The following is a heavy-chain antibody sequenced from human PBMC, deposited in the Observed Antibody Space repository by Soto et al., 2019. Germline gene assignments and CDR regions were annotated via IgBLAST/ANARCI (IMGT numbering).Heavy chain of an antibody. Sequence: QGQLQESGPGLVKPSGTLSLTCAVSGGSISSSNWWSWVRQPPGKGLEWIGEIYHSGSINYTPSLNSRVTISVDKSKNQFSLKLSSVTAADTAVYSCANVSGSYYYGMDVWGQGTTVTVSS. D-gene: IGHD6-19*01. CDR1: GGSISSSNW. V-gene: IGHV4-4*02. CDR3: ANVSGSYYYGMDV. J-gene: IGHJ6*02. CDR2: IYHSGSI.